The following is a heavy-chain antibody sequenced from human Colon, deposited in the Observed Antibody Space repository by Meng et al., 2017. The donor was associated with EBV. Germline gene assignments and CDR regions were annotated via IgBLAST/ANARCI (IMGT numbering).Heavy chain of an antibody. V-gene: IGHV4-4*02. CDR2: IYHSGST. Sequence: LHMKESAPGVGKPSRTLSSTCAVSGGSLSSRNWWSWVRQPPGKGLEWIGEIYHSGSTNYNPSLKSRVTISVDESKNQFSLRLSSVTAADTAVYYCARVGAYCGGDCYHPRWGQGTLVTVSS. CDR1: GGSLSSRNW. J-gene: IGHJ4*02. D-gene: IGHD2-21*02. CDR3: ARVGAYCGGDCYHPR.